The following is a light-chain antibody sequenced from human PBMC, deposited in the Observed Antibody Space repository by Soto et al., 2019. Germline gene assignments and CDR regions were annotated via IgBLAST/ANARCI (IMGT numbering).Light chain of an antibody. V-gene: IGKV3-11*01. CDR2: DAS. CDR1: QRVSSY. CDR3: QQRSNCSYMST. Sequence: EIVLTQSPATLSLSPGERATLSCRASQRVSSYLAWYQHKPGQAPRLLIYDASNRATGIPARFSGSGSGTDFTRPLSSLDPEDFAVSYCQQRSNCSYMSTFGQGTKLEIK. J-gene: IGKJ2*01.